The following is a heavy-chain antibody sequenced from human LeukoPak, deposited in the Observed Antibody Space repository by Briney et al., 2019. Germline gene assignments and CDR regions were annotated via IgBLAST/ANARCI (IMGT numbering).Heavy chain of an antibody. J-gene: IGHJ4*02. Sequence: GGSLRLSCAASGFTFNTYSMNWVRQAPGKGLEWVSCISSSSYMYYADSVRGRFTISRDNAKRSLYLQMNSLRAEDTAVYYCARAAGGVSGYDLYYFDYWGQGALVTVSS. D-gene: IGHD5-12*01. CDR2: ISSSSYM. V-gene: IGHV3-21*01. CDR1: GFTFNTYS. CDR3: ARAAGGVSGYDLYYFDY.